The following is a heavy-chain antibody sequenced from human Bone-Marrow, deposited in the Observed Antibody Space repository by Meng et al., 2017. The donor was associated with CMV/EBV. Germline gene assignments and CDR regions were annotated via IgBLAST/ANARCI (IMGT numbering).Heavy chain of an antibody. Sequence: ASVKVSCKASGYTFTGYYMHWVRQAPGQGLEWMGWINPNSGSTNYAQKFQGRVTMTRDTSISTAYMELSRLRSDDTAGYYCARDDYCSSTSCYPKKNYYDYYGMDVWGQGNTVTVSS. CDR3: ARDDYCSSTSCYPKKNYYDYYGMDV. V-gene: IGHV1-2*02. J-gene: IGHJ6*02. CDR2: INPNSGST. CDR1: GYTFTGYY. D-gene: IGHD2-2*01.